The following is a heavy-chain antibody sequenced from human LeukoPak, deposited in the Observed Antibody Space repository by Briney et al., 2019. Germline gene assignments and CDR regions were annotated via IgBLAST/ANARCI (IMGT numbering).Heavy chain of an antibody. Sequence: SETLSLTCAVYGGSFSDYYWSWIRQPPGKGLERIGEINHSGSTNCNPSLKSRVTVSVDTSKNQFPLKLSSVTAADTAVYYCARGDDYGDWYFDYRGQGTLVTVSS. V-gene: IGHV4-34*01. CDR1: GGSFSDYY. J-gene: IGHJ4*02. D-gene: IGHD4-17*01. CDR2: INHSGST. CDR3: ARGDDYGDWYFDY.